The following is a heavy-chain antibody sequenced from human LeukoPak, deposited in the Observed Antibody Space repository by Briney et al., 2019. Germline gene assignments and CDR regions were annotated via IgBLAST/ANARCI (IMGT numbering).Heavy chain of an antibody. Sequence: SETLSLTCTVSGYSIRSGYYWGWIRPPPGKGLEWIGSIYHSGSTYYNPSLKSRVTISVDTSKNQFSLKLSSVTAADTAVYYCASRITMIVVANHAFDIWGQGTMVTVSS. CDR1: GYSIRSGYY. V-gene: IGHV4-38-2*02. D-gene: IGHD3-22*01. CDR2: IYHSGST. CDR3: ASRITMIVVANHAFDI. J-gene: IGHJ3*02.